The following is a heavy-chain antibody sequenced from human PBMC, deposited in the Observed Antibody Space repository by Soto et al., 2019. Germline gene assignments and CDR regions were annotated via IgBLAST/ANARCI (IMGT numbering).Heavy chain of an antibody. CDR2: SPYTGNS. V-gene: IGHV4-61*01. Sequence: QVQLQESGPGLVKSSETLTLTCTVSGGSVSTNNYYWSWIRQPPGEGLGWIGFSPYTGNSKYNPSLKRRAPTSVDPAKNQFSLRLISVTAADTAVYFCASFVTTGWRYYFDNWGQGILATVSA. J-gene: IGHJ4*02. D-gene: IGHD1-1*01. CDR3: ASFVTTGWRYYFDN. CDR1: GGSVSTNNYY.